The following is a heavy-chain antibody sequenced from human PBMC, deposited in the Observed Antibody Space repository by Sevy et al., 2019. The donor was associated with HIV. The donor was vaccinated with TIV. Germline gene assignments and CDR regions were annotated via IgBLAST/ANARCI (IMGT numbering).Heavy chain of an antibody. CDR1: AFTFSSYG. CDR3: ANSWGVGATNSFDY. J-gene: IGHJ4*02. Sequence: GGSLRLSCAASAFTFSSYGMHWVRQAPGKGLEWVAVISYDGSNKYYADSVKGRFTSSRDNSKTTLYLQMNSLRAEDTAVYYCANSWGVGATNSFDYWGQGTLVTVSS. D-gene: IGHD1-26*01. V-gene: IGHV3-30*18. CDR2: ISYDGSNK.